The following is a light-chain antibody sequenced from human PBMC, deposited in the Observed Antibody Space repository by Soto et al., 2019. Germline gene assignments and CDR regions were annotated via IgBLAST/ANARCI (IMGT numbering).Light chain of an antibody. J-gene: IGLJ1*01. V-gene: IGLV2-14*01. Sequence: QSALTQPTFVSGSPGQSITISCTGNSNDIGTYNYVSWYQQHPGKAPRLLIHGVRNRPPGISSRFSASKSGLTASLTISGLLPEDEADYYCSSFTTNRLYVFGRGTKVTVL. CDR3: SSFTTNRLYV. CDR2: GVR. CDR1: SNDIGTYNY.